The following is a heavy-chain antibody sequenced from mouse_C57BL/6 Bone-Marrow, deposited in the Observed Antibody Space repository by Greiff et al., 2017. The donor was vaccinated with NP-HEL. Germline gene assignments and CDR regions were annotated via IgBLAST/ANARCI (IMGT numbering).Heavy chain of an antibody. CDR3: TTSYYDYDDYAMDY. J-gene: IGHJ4*01. Sequence: VQLQQSGAELVRPGASVKLSCTASGFNIKDDYMHWVKQRPEQGLEWIGWIDPENGDTEYASKFQGKATITADTSSNTAYLQLSSLTSEDTAVYYCTTSYYDYDDYAMDYWGQGTSVTVSS. CDR2: IDPENGDT. V-gene: IGHV14-4*01. D-gene: IGHD2-4*01. CDR1: GFNIKDDY.